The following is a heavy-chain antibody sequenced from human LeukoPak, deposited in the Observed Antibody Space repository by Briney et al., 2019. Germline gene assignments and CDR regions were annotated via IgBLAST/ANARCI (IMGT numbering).Heavy chain of an antibody. CDR1: GFTVSSNS. V-gene: IGHV3-53*01. D-gene: IGHD4/OR15-4a*01. Sequence: GGSLRLSCAASGFTVSSNSMSWVRQAPGKGLEWVSFIYSGGSTYYADSVKGRFTISRDNSKNTLYLQMSSLRADDTAVYYCARWAGAYSHPYDYWGQGTLVTVSS. J-gene: IGHJ4*02. CDR2: IYSGGST. CDR3: ARWAGAYSHPYDY.